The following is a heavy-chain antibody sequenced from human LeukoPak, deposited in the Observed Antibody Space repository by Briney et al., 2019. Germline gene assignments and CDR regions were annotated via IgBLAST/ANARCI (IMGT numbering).Heavy chain of an antibody. Sequence: QTGGSLRLSCAASGFTFSSYAMSWVRQAPGKGLEWVSAISGSGGSTYYADSVKGRFTISRDNSKNTLYLQMNSLRAEDTAVYYCARSLYGSGSLYYYYYYMDVWGKGTTVTIS. CDR3: ARSLYGSGSLYYYYYYMDV. D-gene: IGHD3-10*01. J-gene: IGHJ6*03. CDR1: GFTFSSYA. CDR2: ISGSGGST. V-gene: IGHV3-23*01.